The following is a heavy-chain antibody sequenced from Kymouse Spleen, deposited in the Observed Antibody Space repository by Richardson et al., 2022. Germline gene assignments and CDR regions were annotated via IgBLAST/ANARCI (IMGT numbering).Heavy chain of an antibody. D-gene: IGHD2-2*02. Sequence: QVQLQQSGPGLVKPSQTLSLTCAISGDSVSSNSAAWNWIRQSPSRGLEWLGRTYYRSKWYNDYAVSVKSRITINPDTSKNQFSLQLNSVTPEDTAVYYCAREGFYCSSTSCYVFDYWGQGTLVTVSS. CDR2: TYYRSKWYN. J-gene: IGHJ4*02. V-gene: IGHV6-1*01. CDR3: AREGFYCSSTSCYVFDY. CDR1: GDSVSSNSAA.